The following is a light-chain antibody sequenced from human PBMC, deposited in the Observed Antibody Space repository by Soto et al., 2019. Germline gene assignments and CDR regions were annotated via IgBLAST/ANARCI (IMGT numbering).Light chain of an antibody. V-gene: IGKV1-27*01. Sequence: DIQMTQSPSSLSASVGDRVTITCRASQGISYYLAWYQQKPGKVPRLLIYAASTLHSGVPSRFSGSGSGSDFTLTISSLQPEDVATYYCQQYNRSPLTFGGGTKVEIK. J-gene: IGKJ4*02. CDR1: QGISYY. CDR3: QQYNRSPLT. CDR2: AAS.